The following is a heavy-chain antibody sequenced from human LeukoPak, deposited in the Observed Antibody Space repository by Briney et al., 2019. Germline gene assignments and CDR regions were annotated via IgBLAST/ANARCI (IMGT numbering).Heavy chain of an antibody. CDR3: VRESSAWELDY. CDR1: GFTFSSYW. D-gene: IGHD6-19*01. CDR2: INPDGATT. J-gene: IGHJ4*02. V-gene: IGHV3-74*01. Sequence: PGGSLRLSCAASGFTFSSYWMHWVRQAPGKGLVWVSRINPDGATTSYADSVKGRFTISRDNAKNTVDLQMNSLRAEDTAVYYCVRESSAWELDYWGQGTLVTVSS.